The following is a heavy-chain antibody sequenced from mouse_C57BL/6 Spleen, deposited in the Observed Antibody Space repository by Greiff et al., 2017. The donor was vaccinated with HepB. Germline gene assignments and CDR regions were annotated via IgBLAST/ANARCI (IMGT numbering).Heavy chain of an antibody. CDR2: ISSGSSTI. CDR3: AKEELGGYFDV. D-gene: IGHD4-1*01. V-gene: IGHV5-17*01. CDR1: GFTFSDYG. Sequence: EVKVVESGGGLVKPGGSLKLSCAASGFTFSDYGMHWVRQAPEKGLEWVAYISSGSSTIYYADTVKGRFTISRDNAKNTLFLQMTSLRSEDTAMYYCAKEELGGYFDVWGTGTTVTVSS. J-gene: IGHJ1*03.